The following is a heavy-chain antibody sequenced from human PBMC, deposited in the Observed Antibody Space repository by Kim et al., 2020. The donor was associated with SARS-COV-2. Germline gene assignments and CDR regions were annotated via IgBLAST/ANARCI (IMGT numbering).Heavy chain of an antibody. J-gene: IGHJ4*02. D-gene: IGHD2-15*01. Sequence: DSVKDRFTISRDNFKNTVYLELNSLRDEDSAVYYCATEGGTSGRCGYFDSWGQGTLVTVSS. CDR3: ATEGGTSGRCGYFDS. V-gene: IGHV3-30*02.